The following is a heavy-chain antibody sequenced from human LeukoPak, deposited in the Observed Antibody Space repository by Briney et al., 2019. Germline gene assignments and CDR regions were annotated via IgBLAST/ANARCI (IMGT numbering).Heavy chain of an antibody. J-gene: IGHJ4*02. CDR2: ISSSGSTI. V-gene: IGHV3-48*03. CDR1: GFTFSSYE. Sequence: PGGSLRLSCAASGFTFSSYEMNWVRQAPGKGLEWVSYISSSGSTIYYADSVKGRFTISRDNAKNSLYLQMSSLRAEDTAVYYCARMQQWLPDYWGQGTLVTVSS. CDR3: ARMQQWLPDY. D-gene: IGHD6-19*01.